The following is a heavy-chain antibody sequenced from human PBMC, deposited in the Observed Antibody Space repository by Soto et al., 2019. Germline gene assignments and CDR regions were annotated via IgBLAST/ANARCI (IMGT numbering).Heavy chain of an antibody. V-gene: IGHV3-74*01. D-gene: IGHD1-1*01. CDR2: INSDGSST. J-gene: IGHJ6*02. Sequence: GGSLRLSCAVSGSTFSNDWMHWVRQAPGKGLVWVSHINSDGSSTNYADFVKGRFTIARDNAKNSLYLQMNSLRDEDTAVYYCARVRRNDASDYYGMDVWGQGTTVTVSS. CDR3: ARVRRNDASDYYGMDV. CDR1: GSTFSNDW.